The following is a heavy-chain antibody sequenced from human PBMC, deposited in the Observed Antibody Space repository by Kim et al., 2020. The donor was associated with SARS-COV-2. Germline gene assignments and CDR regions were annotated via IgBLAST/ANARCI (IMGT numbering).Heavy chain of an antibody. CDR2: INHSGST. CDR3: VRLRGITIFGVVIHTPYGMDV. V-gene: IGHV4-34*01. CDR1: GGSFSGYY. D-gene: IGHD3-3*01. Sequence: SETLSLTCAVYGGSFSGYYWSWIRQPPGKGLEWIGEINHSGSTNYNPSLKSRVTISVDTSKNQFSLKLSSVTAADTAVYYCVRLRGITIFGVVIHTPYGMDVWGQGTTVTVSS. J-gene: IGHJ6*02.